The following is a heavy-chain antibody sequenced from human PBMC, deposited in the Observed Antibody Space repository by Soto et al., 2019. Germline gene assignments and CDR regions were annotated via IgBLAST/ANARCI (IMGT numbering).Heavy chain of an antibody. CDR1: GFTFSSYA. V-gene: IGHV3-30-3*01. D-gene: IGHD6-13*01. J-gene: IGHJ4*02. Sequence: QVQLVESGGGVVQPGRSLRLSCAASGFTFSSYAMHWVRQAPGKGLEWVAVISYDGSNKYYADSVKGRFTISGDNSKNTLYLQMNSLRAEDTAVYYCARDRIYSSSWHDYWGQGTLVTVSS. CDR3: ARDRIYSSSWHDY. CDR2: ISYDGSNK.